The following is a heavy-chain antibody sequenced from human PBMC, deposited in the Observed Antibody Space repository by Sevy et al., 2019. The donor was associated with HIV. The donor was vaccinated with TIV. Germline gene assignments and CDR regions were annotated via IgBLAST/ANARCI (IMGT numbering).Heavy chain of an antibody. CDR1: GGSISSYY. J-gene: IGHJ6*02. Sequence: SETLSLTCTVSGGSISSYYWSWIRQPPGKGLEWIGYIYYSGSTNYNPSLKSRITISVDTSKNQFSLKLSSVTASDTAVHYCARWPAYHPPGKYYYYGMDVWGQGTTVTVSS. CDR3: ARWPAYHPPGKYYYYGMDV. D-gene: IGHD3-16*01. CDR2: IYYSGST. V-gene: IGHV4-59*01.